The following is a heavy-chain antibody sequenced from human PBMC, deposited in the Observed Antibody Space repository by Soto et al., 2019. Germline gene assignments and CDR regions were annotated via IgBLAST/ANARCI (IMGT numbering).Heavy chain of an antibody. Sequence: GGSLRLSCAASGLTFDDYAMHWVRQAPGKGLEWVSGISWNSGSIGYADSVKGRFTISRDNAKNSLYLQMNSLRAEDTALYYCAKGPGEQWLVWWFDPWGQGTLVTVSS. D-gene: IGHD6-19*01. CDR3: AKGPGEQWLVWWFDP. J-gene: IGHJ5*02. CDR1: GLTFDDYA. V-gene: IGHV3-9*01. CDR2: ISWNSGSI.